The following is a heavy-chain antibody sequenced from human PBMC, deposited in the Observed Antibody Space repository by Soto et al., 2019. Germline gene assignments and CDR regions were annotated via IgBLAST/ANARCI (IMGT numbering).Heavy chain of an antibody. CDR3: ASVEWEPSGFGG. Sequence: QVQLVQSGAEVKKPGSSVKVSCKASGGTFSSYTISWVRQAPGQGLEWMGRIIPILGIANYAQKFQGRVTITADKSTSTAYMELSSLRSEDTAVYYCASVEWEPSGFGGWGQGTLVTVSS. CDR1: GGTFSSYT. V-gene: IGHV1-69*02. D-gene: IGHD1-26*01. CDR2: IIPILGIA. J-gene: IGHJ4*02.